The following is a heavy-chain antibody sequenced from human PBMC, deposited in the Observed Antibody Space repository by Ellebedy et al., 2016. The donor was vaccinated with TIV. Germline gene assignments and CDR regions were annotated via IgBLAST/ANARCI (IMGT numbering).Heavy chain of an antibody. CDR2: IYYSGDT. CDR3: VRHPTLGTLDY. V-gene: IGHV4-39*01. Sequence: MPSETLSLTCTVSGGSINSGSYYWGWMRQPPGKGLEWIGRIYYSGDTYYNPSLKSRVTISVDTSKNQFSLKLTSVTAADTAVYYCVRHPTLGTLDYWGQGAQVTVSS. D-gene: IGHD3-16*01. J-gene: IGHJ4*02. CDR1: GGSINSGSYY.